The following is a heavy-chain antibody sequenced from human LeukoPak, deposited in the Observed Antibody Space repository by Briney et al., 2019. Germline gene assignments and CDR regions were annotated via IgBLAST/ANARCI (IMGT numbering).Heavy chain of an antibody. Sequence: PGGSLRLSCAASGFIFSDYYMSWIRQAPGKGLEWVSYISSSGSTIYYADSVKGRFTISRDNAKNSLFLQMNSQRAEDTAVYYCARADRNYYMDVWGKGTTVTVSS. J-gene: IGHJ6*03. V-gene: IGHV3-11*04. CDR3: ARADRNYYMDV. CDR2: ISSSGSTI. CDR1: GFIFSDYY.